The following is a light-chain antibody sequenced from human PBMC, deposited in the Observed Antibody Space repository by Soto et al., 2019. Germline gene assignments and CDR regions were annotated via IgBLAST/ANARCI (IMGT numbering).Light chain of an antibody. CDR2: GNS. J-gene: IGLJ1*01. Sequence: QSVLTQPPSVSGAPGQRVTISCTGSSSNIGAGYDVHWYQQLPGTAPKLLIYGNSNRPSGVPDRFSGSKSGTSASLAITGLQAEYEADYYCQSYDSSLSYVFGPGTKLTVL. V-gene: IGLV1-40*01. CDR3: QSYDSSLSYV. CDR1: SSNIGAGYD.